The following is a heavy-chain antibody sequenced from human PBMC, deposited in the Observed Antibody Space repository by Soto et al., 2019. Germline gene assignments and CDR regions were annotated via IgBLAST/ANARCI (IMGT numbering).Heavy chain of an antibody. CDR1: GGSLTSYY. CDR2: IYSDGTT. V-gene: IGHV4-4*07. Sequence: QVHLQESGPGLVKPSETLSLICTVSGGSLTSYYWSWVRQPVGKGLEWVGRIYSDGTTNYSPSPSLYHRVTLSLDTSKNQFSLWLSFVTAADTAIYYCSRVDCSNTNCRTRGMDVWGQGTTVTVSS. CDR3: SRVDCSNTNCRTRGMDV. J-gene: IGHJ6*02. D-gene: IGHD2-2*01.